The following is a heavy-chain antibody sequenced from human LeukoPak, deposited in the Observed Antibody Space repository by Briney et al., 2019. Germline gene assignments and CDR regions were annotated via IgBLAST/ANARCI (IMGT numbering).Heavy chain of an antibody. CDR2: INHSGST. J-gene: IGHJ4*02. V-gene: IGHV4-34*01. Sequence: SETLSLTCAVYGGSFSGYYWSWIRQPPGKGLEWIGEINHSGSTNYNPSLKSRVTISVDTSKNQFSLKETSVTAADTAVYYCARVWKYYDYVWGSYRLGRQGPFDYWGQGTLVTVSS. D-gene: IGHD3-16*02. CDR1: GGSFSGYY. CDR3: ARVWKYYDYVWGSYRLGRQGPFDY.